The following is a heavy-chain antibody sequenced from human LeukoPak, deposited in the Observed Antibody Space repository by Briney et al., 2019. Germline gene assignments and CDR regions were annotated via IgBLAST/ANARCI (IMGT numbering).Heavy chain of an antibody. J-gene: IGHJ4*02. V-gene: IGHV1-18*04. CDR2: ISAYNGDT. CDR1: GYTFTGYY. D-gene: IGHD3-3*01. CDR3: AREAITIFGVVITHFDY. Sequence: GASVKVSCKASGYTFTGYYMHWVRQAPGQGLEWMGWISAYNGDTNYAQKLQGRVTMTTDTSTSTAYMELRSLRSDDTAVYYCAREAITIFGVVITHFDYWGQGTLVTVSS.